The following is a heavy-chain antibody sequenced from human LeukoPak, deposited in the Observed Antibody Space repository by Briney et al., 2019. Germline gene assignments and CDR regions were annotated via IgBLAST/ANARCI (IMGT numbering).Heavy chain of an antibody. V-gene: IGHV3-7*01. CDR1: GLTFSSYY. J-gene: IGHJ6*02. CDR2: IKQDGSEK. CDR3: TRDPEVPMDV. Sequence: PGGSLRLSCAASGLTFSSYYMSWVRQAPGKGLEWVANIKQDGSEKYYVDSVKGRFTISRDNAKNSLYLQMNSLRAEDTAVYYCTRDPEVPMDVWGQGTTVIVSS. D-gene: IGHD2-2*01.